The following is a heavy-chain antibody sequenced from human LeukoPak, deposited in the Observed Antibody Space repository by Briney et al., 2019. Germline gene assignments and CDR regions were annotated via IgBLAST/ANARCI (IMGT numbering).Heavy chain of an antibody. D-gene: IGHD1-26*01. CDR3: AKDRSGSYAELFDY. V-gene: IGHV3-23*01. CDR2: ISGSGGST. Sequence: GGSLRLSCSASGFTFSSYAMSWVRQAPGKGLEWVSAISGSGGSTYYADSVKGRFTISRGNSKNTLYLQMNSLRAEDTAVYYCAKDRSGSYAELFDYWGQGTLVTVSS. CDR1: GFTFSSYA. J-gene: IGHJ4*02.